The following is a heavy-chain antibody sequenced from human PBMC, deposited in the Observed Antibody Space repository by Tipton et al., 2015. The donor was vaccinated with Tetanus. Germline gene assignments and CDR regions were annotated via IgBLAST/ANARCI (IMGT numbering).Heavy chain of an antibody. CDR3: ARIRYYPDSSAFLSDY. CDR1: GGSISGYY. Sequence: LRLSCTVSGGSISGYYWTWMRQLPGKGLEWLGYIYYRGETNYNPSVSSRLTISLDTSKNQVSLRLTSGTAADTAVYFCARIRYYPDSSAFLSDYWGRGIRVTVSS. D-gene: IGHD3-22*01. CDR2: IYYRGET. V-gene: IGHV4-59*01. J-gene: IGHJ4*02.